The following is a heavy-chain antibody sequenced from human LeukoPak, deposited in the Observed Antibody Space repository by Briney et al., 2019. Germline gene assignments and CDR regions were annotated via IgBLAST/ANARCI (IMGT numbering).Heavy chain of an antibody. Sequence: GGSLRLSCAASGFTFSRYWMSWVRQAPGKGLEWVANIKQDGSAKYYVDSVKGRFTISRDNAKNSLYLQMNSLRAEDTAVYYCARDPFDYWGQGTLVTVSS. V-gene: IGHV3-7*01. CDR3: ARDPFDY. CDR1: GFTFSRYW. CDR2: IKQDGSAK. J-gene: IGHJ4*02.